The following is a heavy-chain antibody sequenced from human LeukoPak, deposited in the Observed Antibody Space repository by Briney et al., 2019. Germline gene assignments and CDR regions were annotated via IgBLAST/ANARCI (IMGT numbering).Heavy chain of an antibody. CDR1: GGSISSYY. J-gene: IGHJ6*03. Sequence: PETLSLTCTVSGGSISSYYWSWIRQPPGKGLEWIGYIYYSGSTNYNPSLKSRVTISVDTSKNQFSLKLSSVTAADTAVYYCARAYGDYGYYYYYYMDVWGKGTTVTVSS. CDR2: IYYSGST. V-gene: IGHV4-59*01. D-gene: IGHD4-17*01. CDR3: ARAYGDYGYYYYYYMDV.